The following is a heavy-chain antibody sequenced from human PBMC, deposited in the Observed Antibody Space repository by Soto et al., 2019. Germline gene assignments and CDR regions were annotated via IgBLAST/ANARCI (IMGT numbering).Heavy chain of an antibody. D-gene: IGHD3-22*01. Sequence: QVQLQESGPGLVRPSQTLSLTCSVSGGSISSGDYYWSWIRQPPGKGLEWIGYIYYSGTTYYNPSLKRRVNISVVTSKNQFSLKLSSVTAADTAVYYCARGSNYYDSSGSGGSWYFDLWGRGTLVTVSS. V-gene: IGHV4-30-4*01. CDR2: IYYSGTT. CDR1: GGSISSGDYY. CDR3: ARGSNYYDSSGSGGSWYFDL. J-gene: IGHJ2*01.